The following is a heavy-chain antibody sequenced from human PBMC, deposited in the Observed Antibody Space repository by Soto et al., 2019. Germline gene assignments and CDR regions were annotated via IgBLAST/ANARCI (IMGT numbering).Heavy chain of an antibody. CDR1: GGSISSYY. CDR2: IYYSGST. J-gene: IGHJ6*02. V-gene: IGHV4-59*01. D-gene: IGHD6-19*01. CDR3: ASIQYSSGEDYYYGMDV. Sequence: QVQLQESGPGLVKSSETLSLTCTVSGGSISSYYWSWIRQPPGKGLEWIGYIYYSGSTNYNPSLKSRVTISVDTSKNQFSLKLSSVTAADTAVYYCASIQYSSGEDYYYGMDVWGQGTTVTVSS.